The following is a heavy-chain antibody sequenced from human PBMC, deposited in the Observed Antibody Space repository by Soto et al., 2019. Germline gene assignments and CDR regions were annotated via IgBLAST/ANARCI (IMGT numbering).Heavy chain of an antibody. D-gene: IGHD1-26*01. J-gene: IGHJ6*02. CDR2: IYYSGST. V-gene: IGHV4-59*01. Sequence: ILSLTCTVSGGSISSYYWSWIRQPPGKGLEWIGYIYYSGSTNYNPSLKSRVTISVDTSKNQFSLKLSSVTAADTAVYYCAREVGATGGYYYYGMDVWGQGTTVTVSS. CDR3: AREVGATGGYYYYGMDV. CDR1: GGSISSYY.